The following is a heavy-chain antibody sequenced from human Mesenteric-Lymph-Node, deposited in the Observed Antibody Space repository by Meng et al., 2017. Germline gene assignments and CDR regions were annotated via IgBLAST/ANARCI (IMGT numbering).Heavy chain of an antibody. CDR1: GFTFTDYY. J-gene: IGHJ4*02. V-gene: IGHV1-69*05. D-gene: IGHD1-26*01. Sequence: SVKVSCKASGFTFTDYYIYWMRQAPGQGLEWMGGIIPIFGTANYAQKFQGRVTITTDESTSTAYMELSSLRSEDTAVYYCARVSHSGSYYYFDYWGQGTLVTVSS. CDR2: IIPIFGTA. CDR3: ARVSHSGSYYYFDY.